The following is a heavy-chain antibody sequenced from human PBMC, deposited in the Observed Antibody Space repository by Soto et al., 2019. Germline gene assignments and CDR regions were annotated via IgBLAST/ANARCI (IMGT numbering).Heavy chain of an antibody. D-gene: IGHD6-13*01. V-gene: IGHV3-23*01. Sequence: PGGSLRLSCAASGFTFSSYSISWVRQAPWKGLEWVSAITGSGASTFYADSVKGRLNISTDNYKKTLNLQMNNLRAEDTAVYYCAKALSAAAGGDDNWFDSCGQLTLVALCS. CDR2: ITGSGAST. CDR3: AKALSAAAGGDDNWFDS. CDR1: GFTFSSYS. J-gene: IGHJ5*01.